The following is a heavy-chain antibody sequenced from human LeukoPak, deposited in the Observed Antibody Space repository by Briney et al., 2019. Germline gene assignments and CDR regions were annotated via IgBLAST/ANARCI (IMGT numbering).Heavy chain of an antibody. CDR1: GFTFSSYW. CDR2: INTDGSST. CDR3: ARGIRCSSTSCYMGWFDP. Sequence: PGGSLRLSCAASGFTFSSYWMHWVRHAPGKGLVWVSRINTDGSSTSYADSVKGRFTISRDNAKNTLYLQMNSLRAEDTAVYYCARGIRCSSTSCYMGWFDPWGQGTLVTVSS. J-gene: IGHJ5*02. V-gene: IGHV3-74*01. D-gene: IGHD2-2*02.